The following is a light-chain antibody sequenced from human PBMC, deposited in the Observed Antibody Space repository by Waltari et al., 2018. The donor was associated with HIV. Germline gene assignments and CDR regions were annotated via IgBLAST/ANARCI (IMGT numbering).Light chain of an antibody. CDR1: SSNIGTTY. V-gene: IGLV1-47*02. CDR2: SNN. J-gene: IGLJ3*02. Sequence: QSVLTQPPSATGTPGPRVPIPCSGTSSNIGTTYLHWYQQLPGTTPKLLIYSNNQRPSGGPDRFSASKSGTSASLAIRGLRSEDEGDYYCAAWDDSLGGRGLFGGGTRLTVL. CDR3: AAWDDSLGGRGL.